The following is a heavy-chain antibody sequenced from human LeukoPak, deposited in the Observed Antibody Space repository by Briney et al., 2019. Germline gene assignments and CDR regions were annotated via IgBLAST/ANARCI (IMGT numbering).Heavy chain of an antibody. CDR1: GFTFSSYA. CDR2: ISYDGSNK. V-gene: IGHV3-30-3*01. D-gene: IGHD3-22*01. J-gene: IGHJ3*02. Sequence: GGSLRLSCAASGFTFSSYAMHWVRQAPGKGLEWVAVISYDGSNKYYADSVKGRFTISRDNSKNTLYLQMNSLRAEDTAVYYCARDSVRASYYYDSSTSDAFDIWGQGTMVTVSS. CDR3: ARDSVRASYYYDSSTSDAFDI.